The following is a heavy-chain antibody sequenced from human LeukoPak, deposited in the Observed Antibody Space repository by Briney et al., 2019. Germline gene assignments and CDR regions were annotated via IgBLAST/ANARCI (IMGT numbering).Heavy chain of an antibody. V-gene: IGHV3-7*01. Sequence: GGSLRLSCAASGFFFSSYWMSLVRQAPGKGLEWVANIKQDGSEKYYVDSVKGRFTISRDNAKNSLYLQMNSLRAEDTAVYYCTRHVRFEGVDYWGQGTLVTVSS. D-gene: IGHD3-3*01. CDR3: TRHVRFEGVDY. CDR1: GFFFSSYW. CDR2: IKQDGSEK. J-gene: IGHJ4*02.